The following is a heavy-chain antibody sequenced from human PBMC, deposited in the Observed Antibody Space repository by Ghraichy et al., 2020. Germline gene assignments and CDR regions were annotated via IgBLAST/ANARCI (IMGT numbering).Heavy chain of an antibody. D-gene: IGHD1-7*01. Sequence: SETLSLTCAVYGGSFSGYYWSWIRQPPGKGLEWIGEINPSGSSNYNPSLKSRVTISVDTSKNHFSLKLTSVIAADTAVYYCSGHPTGITGDDYWGQGTLVTVSS. CDR2: INPSGSS. J-gene: IGHJ4*02. CDR3: SGHPTGITGDDY. CDR1: GGSFSGYY. V-gene: IGHV4-34*01.